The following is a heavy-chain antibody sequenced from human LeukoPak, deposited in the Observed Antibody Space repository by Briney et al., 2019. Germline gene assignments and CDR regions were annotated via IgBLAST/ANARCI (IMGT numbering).Heavy chain of an antibody. Sequence: ASVKVSCKVSGYTLTELSMHWVRQAPGKGLEWMGGFDPEDGETIYAQKFQGRVTMTRDTSISTAYMELSRLRSDDTAVYYCARGMEPYYYMDVWGKGTTVTVSS. J-gene: IGHJ6*03. D-gene: IGHD1-26*01. CDR2: FDPEDGET. CDR3: ARGMEPYYYMDV. V-gene: IGHV1-24*01. CDR1: GYTLTELS.